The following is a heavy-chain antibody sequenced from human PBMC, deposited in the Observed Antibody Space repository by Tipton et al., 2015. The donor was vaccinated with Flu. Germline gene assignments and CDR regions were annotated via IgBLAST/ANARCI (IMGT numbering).Heavy chain of an antibody. CDR3: ARGGGLGPGAFDI. D-gene: IGHD3-16*01. CDR2: IYDSVNT. CDR1: GGSITKYY. V-gene: IGHV4-59*01. Sequence: TLSLTCTVSGGSITKYYWSWIRQPPGEGLEWIGYIYDSVNTNYNPSLKSRVTISVDTSKNQFSLKLSSVTAADTAVYYCARGGGLGPGAFDIWGQGTMVTVSS. J-gene: IGHJ3*02.